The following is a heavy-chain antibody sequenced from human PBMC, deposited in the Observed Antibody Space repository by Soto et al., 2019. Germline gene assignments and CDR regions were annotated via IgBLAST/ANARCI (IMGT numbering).Heavy chain of an antibody. CDR1: GFTFSGSA. D-gene: IGHD6-6*01. J-gene: IGHJ6*02. Sequence: EVQLVESGGGLVQPGGSLKLSCAASGFTFSGSAMHWVRQASGKGLEWVGRIRSKANSYATAYAASVKGRFTISRDDSKNTAYLQMNSLKTEDTAVYYCTRHKAEGDPPAPYGSSSFDYYYGMDVWGQGTTVTVSS. V-gene: IGHV3-73*02. CDR3: TRHKAEGDPPAPYGSSSFDYYYGMDV. CDR2: IRSKANSYAT.